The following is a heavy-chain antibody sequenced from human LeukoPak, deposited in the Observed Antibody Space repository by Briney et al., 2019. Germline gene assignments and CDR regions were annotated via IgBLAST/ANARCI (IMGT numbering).Heavy chain of an antibody. J-gene: IGHJ4*02. D-gene: IGHD6-13*01. V-gene: IGHV3-53*01. CDR2: IYSGDIT. CDR1: GFTVSSNY. Sequence: GGSLRLSCAASGFTVSSNYMSWVRQAPGKGLEWVSIIYSGDITYYADSVKGRFTISRDNSKNTLYLQMNSLRAEDTAVYYCARGWAFDYWGQGTLVTVSS. CDR3: ARGWAFDY.